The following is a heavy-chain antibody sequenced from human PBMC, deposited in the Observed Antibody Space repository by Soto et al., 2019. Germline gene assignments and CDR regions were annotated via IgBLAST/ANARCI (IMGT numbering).Heavy chain of an antibody. CDR3: ATEIEENYYGFDY. Sequence: QVQLVESGGGLVKPGGSLRLSCAASGFPFSDYYMSWIRQAPWKGLEWVSYISSSSSYTNYADSVKGRFTISRDNAKNSLYLQMNSLRAEDTAVYYCATEIEENYYGFDYWGQGTLVTVSS. CDR1: GFPFSDYY. D-gene: IGHD3-10*01. J-gene: IGHJ4*02. V-gene: IGHV3-11*05. CDR2: ISSSSSYT.